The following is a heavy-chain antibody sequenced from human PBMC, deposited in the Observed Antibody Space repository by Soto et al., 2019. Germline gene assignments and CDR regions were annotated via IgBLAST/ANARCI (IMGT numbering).Heavy chain of an antibody. CDR1: GYSFITSYY. CDR2: INPTGSMT. V-gene: IGHV1-46*01. D-gene: IGHD5-12*01. J-gene: IGHJ3*02. CDR3: ARDTGYDHDAFDI. Sequence: ASVKVSCKASGYSFITSYYMHWVRQAPGQGLEWMGIINPTGSMTRYSQKFQGRLTMTRDTSTATDYMELSNLTSEDTAVYFCARDTGYDHDAFDIWGQGTRVTVSS.